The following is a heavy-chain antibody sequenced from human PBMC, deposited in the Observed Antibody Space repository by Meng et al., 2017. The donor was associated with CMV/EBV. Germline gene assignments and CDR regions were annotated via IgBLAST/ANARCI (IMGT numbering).Heavy chain of an antibody. D-gene: IGHD2-2*01. Sequence: GSLRLSCAVYGGSFSGYYWSWIRQPPGKGLEWIEEINHSGSTNYNPSLKSRVTISVDTSKNQFSLKLSSVTAADTAVYYCARAPIYCSSTSCYGEGGMDVWGQGTTVTVSS. CDR2: INHSGST. V-gene: IGHV4-34*01. CDR3: ARAPIYCSSTSCYGEGGMDV. CDR1: GGSFSGYY. J-gene: IGHJ6*02.